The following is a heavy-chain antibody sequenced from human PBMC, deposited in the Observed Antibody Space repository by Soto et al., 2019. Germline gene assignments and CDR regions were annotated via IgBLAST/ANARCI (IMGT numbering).Heavy chain of an antibody. V-gene: IGHV3-21*01. D-gene: IGHD5-18*01. J-gene: IGHJ4*01. Sequence: VQLVESGGGLVKPGGSLRLSCAASGFTFSSYSMNWVRQAPGKGLEWVSSINSRSSYIYYTDSVKGRFTISRDNAKKSLYLQMNSLRAEDTAVYYCARDYGEYNYDGDFDYWGHGTLVTVSS. CDR1: GFTFSSYS. CDR3: ARDYGEYNYDGDFDY. CDR2: INSRSSYI.